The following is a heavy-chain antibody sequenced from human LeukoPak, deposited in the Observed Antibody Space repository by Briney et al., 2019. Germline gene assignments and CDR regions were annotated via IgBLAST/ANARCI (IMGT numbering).Heavy chain of an antibody. Sequence: PGGSLRLSCAASGFTFSSYAMSWVRQAPGKGLEWVSAISGSGGSTYYADSVKGRFTISRDNSKNTLYLQMNSLRAEDTAVYYCASSSRSPYYYYYYMDVWGKGTTVTVSS. CDR1: GFTFSSYA. D-gene: IGHD3-10*01. J-gene: IGHJ6*03. CDR2: ISGSGGST. V-gene: IGHV3-23*01. CDR3: ASSSRSPYYYYYYMDV.